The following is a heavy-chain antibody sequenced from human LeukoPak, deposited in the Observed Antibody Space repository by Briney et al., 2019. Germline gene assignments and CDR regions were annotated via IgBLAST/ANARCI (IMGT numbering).Heavy chain of an antibody. CDR1: GYTFTGYY. J-gene: IGHJ4*02. D-gene: IGHD3-22*01. V-gene: IGHV1-2*04. Sequence: ASVKVSCKASGYTFTGYYMHWVRQAPGQGLEWMGWINPNSGGTNYAQKFQGWVTMTRDTSISTAYMELSRLRSDDTAVYYCARAARNYDSSGYYYWGQGTLVTVSS. CDR2: INPNSGGT. CDR3: ARAARNYDSSGYYY.